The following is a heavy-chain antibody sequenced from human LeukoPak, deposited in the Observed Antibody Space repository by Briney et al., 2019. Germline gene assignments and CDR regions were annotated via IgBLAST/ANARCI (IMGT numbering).Heavy chain of an antibody. Sequence: SETLSLTCAVYGGSFNGYYWSWIRQPPGKGLEWIGEINHSGSTNYNPSLKSRVTISVDTSKNQFSLKLSSVTAADTAVYYCARGGRLLWSDAFDIWGQGTMVTVSS. CDR2: INHSGST. D-gene: IGHD2-2*01. CDR1: GGSFNGYY. CDR3: ARGGRLLWSDAFDI. V-gene: IGHV4-34*01. J-gene: IGHJ3*02.